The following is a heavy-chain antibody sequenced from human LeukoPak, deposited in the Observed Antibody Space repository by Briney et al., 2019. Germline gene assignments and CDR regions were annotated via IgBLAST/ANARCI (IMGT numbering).Heavy chain of an antibody. CDR3: ASWPGGWYGEDS. CDR1: GFTVSSNY. J-gene: IGHJ4*02. V-gene: IGHV3-66*01. CDR2: IYSGGST. Sequence: GGSLSLSCAASGFTVSSNYMSWVRQAPGKGLEWVSVIYSGGSTYYADSVKGRFTISRDNSKNTLYLQMNSLRAEDTAVYYCASWPGGWYGEDSWGQGTLVTVSS. D-gene: IGHD6-19*01.